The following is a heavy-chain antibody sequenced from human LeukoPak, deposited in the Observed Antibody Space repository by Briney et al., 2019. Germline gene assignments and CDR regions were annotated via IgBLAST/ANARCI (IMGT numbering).Heavy chain of an antibody. D-gene: IGHD3-3*01. J-gene: IGHJ4*02. Sequence: GGSLRLSCAASGFTFSSYAMSWVRQAPGKGLEWVSAISGSGGSTYYADSVKGRFTISRDKSKNTLYLQMNSLRAEDTAVYYCAKDLEWLLTVPYFDYWGQGTLVTVSS. CDR2: ISGSGGST. CDR1: GFTFSSYA. V-gene: IGHV3-23*01. CDR3: AKDLEWLLTVPYFDY.